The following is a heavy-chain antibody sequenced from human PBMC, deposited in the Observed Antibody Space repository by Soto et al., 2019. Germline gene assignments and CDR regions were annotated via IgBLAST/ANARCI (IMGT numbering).Heavy chain of an antibody. CDR2: IWHDGGNK. CDR1: GFTFSSYG. V-gene: IGHV3-33*01. CDR3: ARDGDVNTGFGKDY. D-gene: IGHD3-16*01. Sequence: GGSLRLSCAASGFTFSSYGMHWVRQAPGKGLEWVAFIWHDGGNKFYAESVKGRFTISRDNSKNTLYLQMTSLSAEDTAMYYCARDGDVNTGFGKDYWGQGSLVTVSS. J-gene: IGHJ4*02.